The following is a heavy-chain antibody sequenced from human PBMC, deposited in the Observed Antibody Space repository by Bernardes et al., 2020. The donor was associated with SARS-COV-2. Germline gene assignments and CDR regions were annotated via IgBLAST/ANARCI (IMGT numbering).Heavy chain of an antibody. CDR2: ITSTSSGS. J-gene: IGHJ4*02. CDR1: GFTYYKYS. V-gene: IGHV3-48*04. Sequence: GSLRLSCIASGFTYYKYSMNWVRQAPGKGLEWVSYITSTSSGSYYADSVKGRFTISRDNAKNSLSLQMNSLRAEDTAVYYCVRDEGGLWGQGTLVTVSS. CDR3: VRDEGGL.